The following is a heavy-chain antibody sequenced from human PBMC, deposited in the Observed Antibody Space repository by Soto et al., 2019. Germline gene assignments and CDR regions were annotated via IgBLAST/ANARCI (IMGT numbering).Heavy chain of an antibody. CDR2: IYYSGYT. CDR1: GGSFSSGGYY. Sequence: QVQLQESGPGLVKPSQNLSLTCTDSGGSFSSGGYYWNLIRQHPGKGLEWIGYIYYSGYTYYNPSLKSRVAISVDTSKNQFSLKLSSVTAADTAVYYCAREPSIWGQGTLVTVSS. J-gene: IGHJ4*02. CDR3: AREPSI. V-gene: IGHV4-31*03.